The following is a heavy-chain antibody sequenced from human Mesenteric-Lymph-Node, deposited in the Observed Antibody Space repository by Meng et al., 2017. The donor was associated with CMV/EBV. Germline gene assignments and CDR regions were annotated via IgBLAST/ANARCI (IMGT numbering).Heavy chain of an antibody. V-gene: IGHV4-39*01. Sequence: TVSGGSIGRRTYDWGWIRQPPGKGLEWIGSIYYSGSTYYNPSIKSRVTISVDTSKNQFSLKLSSVTAADTAVYYCARQPVYGSGFDYWGQGTLVTVSS. CDR3: ARQPVYGSGFDY. D-gene: IGHD2-8*01. J-gene: IGHJ4*02. CDR1: GGSIGRRTYD. CDR2: IYYSGST.